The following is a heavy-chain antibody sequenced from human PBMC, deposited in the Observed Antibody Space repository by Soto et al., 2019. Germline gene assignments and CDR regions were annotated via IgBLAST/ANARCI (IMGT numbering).Heavy chain of an antibody. CDR1: GFTFSSYG. CDR3: AKDKHDFWSGYSSGYFDY. D-gene: IGHD3-3*01. CDR2: ISYDGSNK. V-gene: IGHV3-30*18. Sequence: QVQLVESGGGEVQPGRSLRLSCAASGFTFSSYGMHWVRQAPGKGLEWVAVISYDGSNKYYADSVKGRFTISRDNSKNTLYLQMNSLRAEDTAVYYCAKDKHDFWSGYSSGYFDYWGQGTLVTVSS. J-gene: IGHJ4*02.